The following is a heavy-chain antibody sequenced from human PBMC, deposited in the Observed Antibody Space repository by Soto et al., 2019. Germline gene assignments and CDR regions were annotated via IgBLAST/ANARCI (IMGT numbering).Heavy chain of an antibody. Sequence: GGSLRLSCAASGFTFSSYGMHWVRQAPGKGLEWVAVIWYDGSNKYYADSVKGRFTISRDNSKNTLYLQMNSLRAEDTAVYYCARVMYYYDSSGSLFDYWGQGTLVTVSS. J-gene: IGHJ4*02. CDR3: ARVMYYYDSSGSLFDY. V-gene: IGHV3-33*01. CDR1: GFTFSSYG. CDR2: IWYDGSNK. D-gene: IGHD3-22*01.